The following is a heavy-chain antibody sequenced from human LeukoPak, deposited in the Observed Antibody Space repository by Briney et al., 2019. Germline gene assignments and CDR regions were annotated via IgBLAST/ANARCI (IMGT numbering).Heavy chain of an antibody. J-gene: IGHJ4*02. CDR2: IWYDGSNR. Sequence: PGRSLRLSCAASGFTFSSYGMHWVRQAPGKGLEWVAVIWYDGSNRYYADSVKGRFTISRDNSKNTLYLQMNSLRAEDTAVYYCGRDGGNRWFDFWGQGTLVTVSS. CDR3: GRDGGNRWFDF. D-gene: IGHD2-15*01. V-gene: IGHV3-33*01. CDR1: GFTFSSYG.